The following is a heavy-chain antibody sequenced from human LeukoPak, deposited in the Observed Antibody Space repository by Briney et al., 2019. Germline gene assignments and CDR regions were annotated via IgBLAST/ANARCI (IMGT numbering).Heavy chain of an antibody. CDR2: ISSNGGST. CDR3: VKCPAAAGTYYYYGMDV. Sequence: GGSLRLSCSASGFTFSSYAMHWVRQAPGKGLEYVSAISSNGGSTYYADSVKGRFTISRDNSKNTLYLQMSSLRAEDTAVYYCVKCPAAAGTYYYYGMDVWGQGTRSPSP. D-gene: IGHD6-13*01. V-gene: IGHV3-64D*06. J-gene: IGHJ6*02. CDR1: GFTFSSYA.